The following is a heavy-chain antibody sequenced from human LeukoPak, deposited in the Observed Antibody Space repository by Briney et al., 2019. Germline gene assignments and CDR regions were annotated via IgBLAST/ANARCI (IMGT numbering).Heavy chain of an antibody. CDR1: GGSISGYY. V-gene: IGHV4-4*07. Sequence: SETLSLTCTVSGGSISGYYWNWIRQPAGKGLEWIGRIYSSGSTNYNPSLKSRVTMSVDTSKNQFSLKLSSVTAADTAVYYCAREGYYGSGSYSPMDVWGQGTTVTVSS. J-gene: IGHJ6*02. CDR2: IYSSGST. CDR3: AREGYYGSGSYSPMDV. D-gene: IGHD3-10*01.